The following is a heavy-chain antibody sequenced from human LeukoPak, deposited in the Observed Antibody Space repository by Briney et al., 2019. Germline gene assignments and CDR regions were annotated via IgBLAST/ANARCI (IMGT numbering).Heavy chain of an antibody. CDR1: GGSISSYY. CDR3: ARDHVSYCSGSSCYSNNYYNYYMDV. V-gene: IGHV4-59*12. J-gene: IGHJ6*03. Sequence: SETLSLTCTVSGGSISSYYWSWIRQPPGKGLEWIGEIYHSGSTKYNPSLKSRVTISVDKSKNQFSLKLTSVTAADTAVYYCARDHVSYCSGSSCYSNNYYNYYMDVWGKGTTVTVSS. D-gene: IGHD2-15*01. CDR2: IYHSGST.